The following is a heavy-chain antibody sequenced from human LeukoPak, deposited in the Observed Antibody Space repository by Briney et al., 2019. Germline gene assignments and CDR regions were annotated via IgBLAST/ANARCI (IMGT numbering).Heavy chain of an antibody. CDR3: ARDSITMVRGAISY. D-gene: IGHD3-10*01. V-gene: IGHV1-18*01. CDR1: GYTFTSYG. J-gene: IGHJ4*02. CDR2: ISAYNGNT. Sequence: ASVKVSCKASGYTFTSYGISWVRQAPGQGLEWMGWISAYNGNTNYAQKLQGRVTMTTDTSTSTAYMELRSLRSDDTAVYYCARDSITMVRGAISYWGQGTLVTVSS.